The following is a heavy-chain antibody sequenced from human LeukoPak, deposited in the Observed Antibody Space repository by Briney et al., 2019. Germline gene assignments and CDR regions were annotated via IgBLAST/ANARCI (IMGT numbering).Heavy chain of an antibody. V-gene: IGHV3-30*02. CDR2: INSGGSSK. D-gene: IGHD2-15*01. CDR3: ARVFHPVCSGGSCYRWFDP. CDR1: GFTFSNYD. J-gene: IGHJ5*02. Sequence: GGSLRLSCEASGFTFSNYDMHWVRQPPGKGLEWVTFINSGGSSKSYADSVKGRFTISRDNSKNTLFLQMDSLRAEDTALYYCARVFHPVCSGGSCYRWFDPWGQGTLVTVSS.